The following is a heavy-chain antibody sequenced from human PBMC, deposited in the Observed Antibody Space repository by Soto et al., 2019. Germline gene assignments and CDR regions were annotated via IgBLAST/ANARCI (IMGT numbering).Heavy chain of an antibody. D-gene: IGHD5-18*01. CDR1: GGSFSGYY. Sequence: SETLSLTCAVYGGSFSGYYWSWIRQPPGKGLEWIGEINHSGSTNYNPSLKSRVTISVDTSKNQFSLKLSSVTAADTAVYYCARGQRRGYSYGRYFDYWGQGTLVTVSS. CDR2: INHSGST. J-gene: IGHJ4*02. V-gene: IGHV4-34*01. CDR3: ARGQRRGYSYGRYFDY.